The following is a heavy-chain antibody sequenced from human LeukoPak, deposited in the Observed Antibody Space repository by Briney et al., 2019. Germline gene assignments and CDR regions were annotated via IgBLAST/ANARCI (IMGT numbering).Heavy chain of an antibody. V-gene: IGHV1-69*02. CDR1: GGTFSSDS. J-gene: IGHJ4*02. CDR2: IIPLLGIE. CDR3: ARGDGGHDLWSNYPLDS. D-gene: IGHD3-3*01. Sequence: AASVKVSCKASGGTFSSDSFSWVRQAPGQGPEWMGRIIPLLGIENCAQKFQDRLTIMADKSTSTVYMELSSLRSGDTAVYYCARGDGGHDLWSNYPLDSWGQGTLVTVSS.